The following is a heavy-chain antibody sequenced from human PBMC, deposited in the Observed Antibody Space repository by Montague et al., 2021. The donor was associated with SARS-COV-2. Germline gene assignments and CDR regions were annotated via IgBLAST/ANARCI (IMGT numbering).Heavy chain of an antibody. D-gene: IGHD3-10*01. CDR2: INHRGST. J-gene: IGHJ6*02. V-gene: IGHV4-34*01. CDR1: GGSFSGYY. CDR3: ARVRYYGSGTSLGMDV. Sequence: SETLSLTCAVYGGSFSGYYWSWIRQPPGKGLEWIGEINHRGSTNYNPSLKSRVTISVDTSKNQFSLKLSSVTAADMAVYYCARVRYYGSGTSLGMDVWGQGTTVTVSS.